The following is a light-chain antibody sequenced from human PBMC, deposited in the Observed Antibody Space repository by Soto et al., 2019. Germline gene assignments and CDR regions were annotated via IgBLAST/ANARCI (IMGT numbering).Light chain of an antibody. CDR3: QQYHNWPPAWT. CDR1: ESISRN. CDR2: GAS. J-gene: IGKJ1*01. V-gene: IGKV3-15*01. Sequence: EIVMTQSPATLSVSPGESATLSCRASESISRNLAWYQQKPGQAPRLLVYGASTRASGVAARFSGGGSGTDFTLTISSLQSEDFAISHGQQYHNWPPAWTFGQGTKVEIK.